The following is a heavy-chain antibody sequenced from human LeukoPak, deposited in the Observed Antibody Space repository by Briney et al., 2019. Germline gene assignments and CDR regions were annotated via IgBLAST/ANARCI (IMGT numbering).Heavy chain of an antibody. V-gene: IGHV3-15*01. D-gene: IGHD1-26*01. J-gene: IGHJ4*02. Sequence: GGSLRLSCAASGLTFSNAWMSWVRQAPGKGLERVGRVKSKTDRGTTDYAAPVKGRFTISRDDSKNTLYLQMNSLKTEDTAAYYCTTDRGPREAYYFDYWGQGTLVTVSS. CDR1: GLTFSNAW. CDR2: VKSKTDRGTT. CDR3: TTDRGPREAYYFDY.